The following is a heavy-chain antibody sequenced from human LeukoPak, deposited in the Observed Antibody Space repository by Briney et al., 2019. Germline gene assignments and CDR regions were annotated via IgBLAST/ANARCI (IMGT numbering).Heavy chain of an antibody. V-gene: IGHV3-48*02. CDR3: ARDAGSYTMGNWFDP. D-gene: IGHD1-26*01. Sequence: PTGGSLRLSCAASGFTFSSYSMNWVRQAPGKGLEWVAYIRARSGAMYYADSVKGRFTITRDDARNSLYLLMNSLRDEDSAVYYCARDAGSYTMGNWFDPWGQGTLVTVSS. J-gene: IGHJ5*02. CDR1: GFTFSSYS. CDR2: IRARSGAM.